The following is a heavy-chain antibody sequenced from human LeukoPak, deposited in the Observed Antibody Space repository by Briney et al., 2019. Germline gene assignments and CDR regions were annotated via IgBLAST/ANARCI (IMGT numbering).Heavy chain of an antibody. CDR1: GGSISSGGYS. D-gene: IGHD6-19*01. V-gene: IGHV4-61*08. CDR2: IYYSGST. J-gene: IGHJ3*02. Sequence: SETLSLTCAVSGGSISSGGYSWSWIRQPPGTGLEWIGYIYYSGSTNYNPSLKSRVTISVDTSKNQFSLKLSSVTAADTAVYYCAREAGYSRGSDAFDIWGQGTMVTVSS. CDR3: AREAGYSRGSDAFDI.